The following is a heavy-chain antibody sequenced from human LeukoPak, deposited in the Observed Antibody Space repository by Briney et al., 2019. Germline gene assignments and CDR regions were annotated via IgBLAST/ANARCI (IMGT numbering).Heavy chain of an antibody. CDR2: IYYSGST. J-gene: IGHJ4*02. V-gene: IGHV4-39*07. Sequence: PSETLSLTCTVSGGSISSSSYYWGWIRQPPGKGLEWIGSIYYSGSTYYNPSLKSRVTISVDTSKNQFSLKLSSVTAADTAVYYCAREVRYCGGDCYSPFDYWGQGTLVTVSS. CDR3: AREVRYCGGDCYSPFDY. CDR1: GGSISSSSYY. D-gene: IGHD2-21*02.